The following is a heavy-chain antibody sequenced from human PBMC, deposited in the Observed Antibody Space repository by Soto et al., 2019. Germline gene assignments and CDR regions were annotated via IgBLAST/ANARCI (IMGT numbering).Heavy chain of an antibody. V-gene: IGHV1-69*01. CDR2: IIPIFGTA. J-gene: IGHJ6*02. Sequence: QVPLVQSGAEVKKPGSSVKVSCKASGGTFSSYAISWVRQAPGQGLEWMGGIIPIFGTANYAQKFQGRVTITADESTSTAYMELSSLRSEDTAVYYCASPYGSGSYAMGGYYYYGMDVWGQGTTVTVSS. CDR3: ASPYGSGSYAMGGYYYYGMDV. D-gene: IGHD3-10*01. CDR1: GGTFSSYA.